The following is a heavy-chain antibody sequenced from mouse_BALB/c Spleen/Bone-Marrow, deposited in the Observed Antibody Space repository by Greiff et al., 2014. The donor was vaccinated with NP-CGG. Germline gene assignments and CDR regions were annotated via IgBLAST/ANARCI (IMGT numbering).Heavy chain of an antibody. CDR2: INPGSGGT. D-gene: IGHD4-1*01. CDR3: ARCLTGASAMDY. Sequence: QVHVKQSGAELVRPGTSVKGSCKASGYAFTNYLIEGGKQRPGQGLGGIGVINPGSGGTNYNEKFKAKATLTADKSSSTAYMQLSSLTSDDSAVYFCARCLTGASAMDYWGQGTSVTVSS. V-gene: IGHV1-54*01. CDR1: GYAFTNYL. J-gene: IGHJ4*01.